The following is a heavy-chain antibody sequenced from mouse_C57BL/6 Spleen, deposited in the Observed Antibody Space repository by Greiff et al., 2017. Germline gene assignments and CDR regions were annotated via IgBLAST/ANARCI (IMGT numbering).Heavy chain of an antibody. J-gene: IGHJ3*01. D-gene: IGHD1-1*01. CDR2: ISSGSSTI. Sequence: EVMLVESGGGLVKPGGSLKLSCAASGFTFSDYGMHWVRQAPEKGLEWVAYISSGSSTIYYADTVKGRFTISRDNAKNTLFLQMTSLRSEDTAMYYCAIYYYGSRGAWFAYWGQGTLVTVSA. V-gene: IGHV5-17*01. CDR3: AIYYYGSRGAWFAY. CDR1: GFTFSDYG.